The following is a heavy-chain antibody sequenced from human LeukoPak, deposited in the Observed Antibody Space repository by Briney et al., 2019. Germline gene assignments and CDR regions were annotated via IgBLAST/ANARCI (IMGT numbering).Heavy chain of an antibody. CDR3: ARPYYYDSRIDP. J-gene: IGHJ5*02. CDR2: MYYSGST. CDR1: GGSISSGDYY. V-gene: IGHV4-30-4*01. Sequence: SQTLSLTCTVSGGSISSGDYYWSWIRQPPGKGLEWITYMYYSGSTYYNPSLKSRVTMSADTSKNQLSLKLSSVTAADTAVYYCARPYYYDSRIDPWGQGILVTVSS. D-gene: IGHD3-22*01.